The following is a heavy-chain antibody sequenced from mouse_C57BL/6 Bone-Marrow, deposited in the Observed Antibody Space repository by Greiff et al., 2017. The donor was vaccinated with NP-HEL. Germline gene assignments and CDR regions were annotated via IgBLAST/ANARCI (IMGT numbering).Heavy chain of an antibody. D-gene: IGHD2-3*01. CDR2: IYPRSGNT. CDR1: GYTFTSYG. J-gene: IGHJ3*01. V-gene: IGHV1-81*01. CDR3: ARSGGFYDGCYVAWFAY. Sequence: QVQLQQSGAELARPGASVKLSCKASGYTFTSYGISWVKQRTGQGLEWIGEIYPRSGNTYYNEKFKGKATLTADKSSSTAYMELRSLTSEDSAVYFCARSGGFYDGCYVAWFAYWGQGTLVTVSA.